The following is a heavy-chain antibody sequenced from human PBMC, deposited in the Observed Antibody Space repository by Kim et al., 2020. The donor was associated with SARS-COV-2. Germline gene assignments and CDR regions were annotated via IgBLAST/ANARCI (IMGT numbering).Heavy chain of an antibody. V-gene: IGHV4-39*01. D-gene: IGHD2-2*01. CDR1: GVSIGSSSYY. Sequence: SETLSLTCSVSGVSIGSSSYYWGWIRQSPGKGLEWIGSFFYTGTTYYNPFLKSRVTISVDSSMKQFSLTLRSLNAADTAVYYCAGTDQYLYSRTQAFDYWGQGTLVTVSS. CDR3: AGTDQYLYSRTQAFDY. J-gene: IGHJ4*02. CDR2: FFYTGTT.